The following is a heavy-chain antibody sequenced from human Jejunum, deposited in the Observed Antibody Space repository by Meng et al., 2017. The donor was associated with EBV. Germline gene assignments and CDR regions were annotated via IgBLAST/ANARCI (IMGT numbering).Heavy chain of an antibody. V-gene: IGHV4-39*01. Sequence: LQLHEAGPGLVKPSETLSLTCTVSGGSISSSIYCWGWIRQPPGKGLEWIGSICFSDYTYHNPSLKSRVTISADTSKNQFSLSLTSVTAADTAVYYCAMGPDYAKSGYWGQGTLVTVSS. J-gene: IGHJ4*02. D-gene: IGHD4-17*01. CDR1: GGSISSSIYC. CDR3: AMGPDYAKSGY. CDR2: ICFSDYT.